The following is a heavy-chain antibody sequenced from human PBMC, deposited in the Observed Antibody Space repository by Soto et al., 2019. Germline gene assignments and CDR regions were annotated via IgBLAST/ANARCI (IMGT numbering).Heavy chain of an antibody. V-gene: IGHV1-2*04. CDR1: GYTFTGYY. J-gene: IGHJ4*02. CDR2: INPNSGGT. Sequence: ASVKVSCKASGYTFTGYYMHWLRQAPGQGLEWMGWINPNSGGTNYAQKFQGWVTMTRDTSISTAYMELSRLRSDDTAVYYCARVSHSYGSAAFDYWGQGTLVTVSS. D-gene: IGHD5-18*01. CDR3: ARVSHSYGSAAFDY.